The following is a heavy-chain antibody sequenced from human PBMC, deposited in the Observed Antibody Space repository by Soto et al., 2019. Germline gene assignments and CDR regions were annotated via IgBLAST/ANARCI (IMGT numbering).Heavy chain of an antibody. Sequence: GGSLRLSCAASGLTFSSYWMSWVRQAPGKGLEWVANIKQDGSEKYYVDSVKGRFTISRDNAKNSLYLQMNSLRAEDTAFYYCARVRAWLDGEYLGGDAFDIWGQGTMVTVSS. CDR2: IKQDGSEK. D-gene: IGHD4-17*01. CDR3: ARVRAWLDGEYLGGDAFDI. V-gene: IGHV3-7*03. CDR1: GLTFSSYW. J-gene: IGHJ3*02.